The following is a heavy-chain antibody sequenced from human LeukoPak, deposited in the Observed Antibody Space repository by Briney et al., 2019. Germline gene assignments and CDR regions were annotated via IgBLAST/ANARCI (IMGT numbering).Heavy chain of an antibody. D-gene: IGHD3-22*01. CDR1: GYTFTGYY. CDR2: INPNSGGT. V-gene: IGHV1-2*02. J-gene: IGHJ4*02. Sequence: GASVKVSCKASGYTFTGYYLYWVRQAPGQGLEWMGWINPNSGGTNFAQKFQGRVTMTRDTSISTVYMELSRLRSDDTAVYYCAREVRAEVVVTSYYFDYWGQGTLVTVSS. CDR3: AREVRAEVVVTSYYFDY.